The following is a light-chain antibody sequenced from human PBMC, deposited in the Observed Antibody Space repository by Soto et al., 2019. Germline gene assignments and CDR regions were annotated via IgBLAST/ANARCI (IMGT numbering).Light chain of an antibody. CDR2: DAS. V-gene: IGKV1-5*02. Sequence: SAVAVSSSEEDTVTIICRASQTISGWLAWYQQRPGKASNLLIFDASTLENGVPSRFSGSGSGTEFTLTISRLQADDLPNYCCQPYNSHHTFGQGTKVDIK. CDR3: QPYNSHHT. J-gene: IGKJ1*01. CDR1: QTISGW.